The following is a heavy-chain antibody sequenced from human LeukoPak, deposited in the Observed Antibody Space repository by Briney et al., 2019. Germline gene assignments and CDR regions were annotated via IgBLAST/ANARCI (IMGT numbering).Heavy chain of an antibody. Sequence: GGSLRLSCTASGFTFGDYAMSWVRQAPGKGLEWVGFIRSKAYGGTTEYAASVKGRFTISRDDSKSIAYPQMNSLKTEDTAVYYCTRGVEYSSSWYARGAAHYFDYWGQGTLVTVSS. V-gene: IGHV3-49*04. CDR3: TRGVEYSSSWYARGAAHYFDY. CDR1: GFTFGDYA. CDR2: IRSKAYGGTT. J-gene: IGHJ4*02. D-gene: IGHD6-13*01.